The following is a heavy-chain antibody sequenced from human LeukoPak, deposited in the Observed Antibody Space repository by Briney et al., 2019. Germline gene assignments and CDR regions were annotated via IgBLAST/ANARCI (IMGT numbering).Heavy chain of an antibody. D-gene: IGHD2-21*02. Sequence: PSETLSLTCAVYGGSFRGFYWTWIRQSPGKGLEWIGEINHSGSSSYNPSLKSRIMISVDMSKNQFPLKVRSVTAADTAVYYCARTHCGGDCYSSRWQILYGYYYYYMDVWGTGTTVTVSS. V-gene: IGHV4-34*01. CDR2: INHSGSS. CDR3: ARTHCGGDCYSSRWQILYGYYYYYMDV. J-gene: IGHJ6*03. CDR1: GGSFRGFY.